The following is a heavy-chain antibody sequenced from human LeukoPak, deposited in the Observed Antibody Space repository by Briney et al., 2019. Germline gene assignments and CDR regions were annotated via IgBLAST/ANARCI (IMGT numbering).Heavy chain of an antibody. CDR1: GFTFSSYS. Sequence: PGGSLRLSCAASGFTFSSYSMNWARQAPGKGLEWVSSISSSSSYIYYADSVKGRFTIPRDNAKNSLYLQMNSLRAEDTAVYYCARSTTDFWSGDFDPWGQGTLVTVSS. V-gene: IGHV3-21*01. CDR2: ISSSSSYI. CDR3: ARSTTDFWSGDFDP. J-gene: IGHJ5*02. D-gene: IGHD3-3*01.